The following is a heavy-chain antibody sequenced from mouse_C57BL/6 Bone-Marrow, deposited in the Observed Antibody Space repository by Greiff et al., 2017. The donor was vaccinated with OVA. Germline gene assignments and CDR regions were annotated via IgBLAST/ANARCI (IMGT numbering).Heavy chain of an antibody. CDR3: AITGPFAY. CDR1: GFTFSDYG. Sequence: EVKVVESGGGLVTPGGSLKLSCAASGFTFSDYGMHWVCQAPETGLEWVAYISSGSSTIYYADTVKGRFTISRDNAKNTLFLQMTSLRSEDTAMYYCAITGPFAYWGQGTLVTVSA. D-gene: IGHD4-1*01. CDR2: ISSGSSTI. J-gene: IGHJ3*01. V-gene: IGHV5-17*01.